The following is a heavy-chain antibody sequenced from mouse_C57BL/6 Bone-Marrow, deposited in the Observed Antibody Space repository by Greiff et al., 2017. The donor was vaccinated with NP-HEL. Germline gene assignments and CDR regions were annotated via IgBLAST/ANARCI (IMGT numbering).Heavy chain of an antibody. Sequence: QVQLQQSGAELVKPGASVKLSCKASGYTFTSYWMHWVKQRPGQGLEWIGMIHPNSGSTNYNEKFKSKATLTVDKSSSTAYMQLSSLTSEDSAVYYCARDPYGSSPYWYFDVWGTGTTVTVSS. D-gene: IGHD1-1*01. J-gene: IGHJ1*03. V-gene: IGHV1-64*01. CDR1: GYTFTSYW. CDR2: IHPNSGST. CDR3: ARDPYGSSPYWYFDV.